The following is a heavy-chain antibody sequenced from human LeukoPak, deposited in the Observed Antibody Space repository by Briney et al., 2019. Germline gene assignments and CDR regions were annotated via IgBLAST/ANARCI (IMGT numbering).Heavy chain of an antibody. CDR1: GFTFDDYG. J-gene: IGHJ6*03. V-gene: IGHV3-20*04. D-gene: IGHD3-16*02. CDR2: ISWNGDST. CDR3: ARRESSYQNYYYYYHMDV. Sequence: PGGSLRLSCAASGFTFDDYGMSWVRQAPGKGLEWVSDISWNGDSTGYADSVKGRFTISRDNAKNSLYLQMNSLRAEDTALYYCARRESSYQNYYYYYHMDVWGKGTTVTVSS.